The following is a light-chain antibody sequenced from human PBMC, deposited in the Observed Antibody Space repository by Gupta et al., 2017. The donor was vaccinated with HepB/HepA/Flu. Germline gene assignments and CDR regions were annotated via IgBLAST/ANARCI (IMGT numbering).Light chain of an antibody. Sequence: SSELTQDPVVSVALGQTVRITCQGDSLRSYYASWFQQKPGQAPVLVFYGYNNRPSGIPDRFSGSSAGNTAALTITGAQADDEADYYCNCRDSSGYHVFGGGTKLTVL. CDR3: NCRDSSGYHV. J-gene: IGLJ2*01. CDR1: SLRSYY. V-gene: IGLV3-19*01. CDR2: GYN.